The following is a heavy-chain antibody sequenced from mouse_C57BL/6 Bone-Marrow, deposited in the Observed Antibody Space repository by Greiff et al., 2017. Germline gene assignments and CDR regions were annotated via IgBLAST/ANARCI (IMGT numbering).Heavy chain of an antibody. V-gene: IGHV14-3*01. CDR2: IDPANGNT. D-gene: IGHD2-4*01. Sequence: EVKLEESVAELVRPGASVKLSCTASGFNIKNTYMHWVKQRPEQGLEWIGRIDPANGNTKYAPKFQGKATITADTSSNPAYLQLSSLTSEDTAIYYCAREGLRRGAWFAYWGQGTLVTVSA. J-gene: IGHJ3*01. CDR1: GFNIKNTY. CDR3: AREGLRRGAWFAY.